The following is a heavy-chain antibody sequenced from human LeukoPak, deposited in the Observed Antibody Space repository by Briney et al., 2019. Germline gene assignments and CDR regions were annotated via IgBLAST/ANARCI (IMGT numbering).Heavy chain of an antibody. V-gene: IGHV5-51*01. CDR3: ARRYCSGGSCYRNWFDP. J-gene: IGHJ5*02. CDR2: IYPGDSDT. D-gene: IGHD2-15*01. CDR1: GYSFTNYW. Sequence: GESLKISCKGSGYSFTNYWIGWVRQMPGKGLEWMGIIYPGDSDTTYGPSFQGQVTISADKSISTAYLQWSSLKASDTAIYYCARRYCSGGSCYRNWFDPWGQGTLVTVSS.